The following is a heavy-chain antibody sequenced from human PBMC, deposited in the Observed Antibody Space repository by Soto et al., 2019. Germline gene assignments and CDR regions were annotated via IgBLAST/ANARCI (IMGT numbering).Heavy chain of an antibody. CDR2: ISSNGIGT. J-gene: IGHJ6*03. CDR1: GFTLSSDD. V-gene: IGHV3-64*01. Sequence: EVQLVESGGGLARPGGSLRLSCAASGFTLSSDDMDWVRQAPGKGLEYVSGISSNGIGTYYANSVKGRFTISRDNSKNTVYLQMDSLRPEDMAVYYCARRARADYYYMDVWGKGITVTVS. CDR3: ARRARADYYYMDV. D-gene: IGHD6-6*01.